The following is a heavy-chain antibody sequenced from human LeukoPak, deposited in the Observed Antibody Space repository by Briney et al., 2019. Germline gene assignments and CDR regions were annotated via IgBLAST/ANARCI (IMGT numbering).Heavy chain of an antibody. J-gene: IGHJ3*02. V-gene: IGHV4-39*01. CDR3: ARSYCSSSCYAVGAFDI. Sequence: SETLSLTCTVSGGFISSSSHYWGWIRQPPGKGLEWMGSIYYSGTTYYSPSLQSRVTISVDMSKNQSSLRLSSVTAADTAAYYCARSYCSSSCYAVGAFDIWGQGTVVTVSS. D-gene: IGHD2-2*01. CDR1: GGFISSSSHY. CDR2: IYYSGTT.